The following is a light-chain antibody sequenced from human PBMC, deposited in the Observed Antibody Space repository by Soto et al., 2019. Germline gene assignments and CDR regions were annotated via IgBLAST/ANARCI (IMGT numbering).Light chain of an antibody. CDR2: AAS. CDR3: LQDYGDSWT. Sequence: TQMTQSPLSLSASGGEKIIITCRASRDVGSDVSWYQQKPGQAPKLVLYAASNLYTGVPSRFSGRRSGTEFTLTISSLQPEDFASYYCLQDYGDSWTFGQGTKVEIE. CDR1: RDVGSD. J-gene: IGKJ1*01. V-gene: IGKV1-6*01.